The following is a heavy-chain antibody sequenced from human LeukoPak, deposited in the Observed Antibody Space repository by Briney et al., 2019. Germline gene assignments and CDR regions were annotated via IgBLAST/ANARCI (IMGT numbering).Heavy chain of an antibody. CDR1: GFTFSDSY. CDR2: ISSSGHTI. V-gene: IGHV3-11*01. J-gene: IGHJ5*01. CDR3: AQTGRNNYFDS. Sequence: GGSLRLSCAASGFTFSDSYMSWIRQAPGEGLDWLACISSSGHTIYYTQSVRGRFTISRDSAKNSLYLQLNSLRPEDTAVYYCAQTGRNNYFDSWGQGTLVTISS.